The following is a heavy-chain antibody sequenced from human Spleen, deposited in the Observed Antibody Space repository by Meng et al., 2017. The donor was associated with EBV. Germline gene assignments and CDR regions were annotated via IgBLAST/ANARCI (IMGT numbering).Heavy chain of an antibody. Sequence: QVQLQESGPGLVRPSGTLSLTCSVSGASVSENFWTWIRQPPGKGLEWIGYISYSKNTKYNPSLTSRVTISVDTPKNQFSLRMTSVTAADTAVYYCARQTTMTRRRFDTWGQGTLVTVSS. J-gene: IGHJ5*02. CDR1: GASVSENF. CDR2: ISYSKNT. V-gene: IGHV4-59*02. D-gene: IGHD1-14*01. CDR3: ARQTTMTRRRFDT.